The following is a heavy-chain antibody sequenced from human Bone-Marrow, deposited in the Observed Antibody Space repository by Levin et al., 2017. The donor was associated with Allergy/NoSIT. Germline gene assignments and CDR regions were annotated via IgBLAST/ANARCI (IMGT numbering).Heavy chain of an antibody. CDR2: INPYSGVT. V-gene: IGHV1-2*02. CDR3: SKEGDSGSLIFDS. D-gene: IGHD6-19*01. J-gene: IGHJ4*02. Sequence: PGESLKISCKTSGYGFTGYYIHWVRQAPGQGLEWMGSINPYSGVTNYAQKFQGRVTMTRDTPLSTAYVVLSRVRSDDTAVYYCSKEGDSGSLIFDSWGQGTLVSVSS. CDR1: GYGFTGYY.